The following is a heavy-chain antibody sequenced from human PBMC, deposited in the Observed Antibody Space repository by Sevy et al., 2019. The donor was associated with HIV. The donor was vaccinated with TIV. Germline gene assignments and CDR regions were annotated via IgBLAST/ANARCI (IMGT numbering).Heavy chain of an antibody. CDR2: ISSSSSYI. D-gene: IGHD6-19*01. V-gene: IGHV3-21*01. Sequence: GGSLRLSCAASGFTFSPYSMIWVRQAPGKGLEWVSSISSSSSYIYYTDSVKGRFTISRDNVKNSLYLQMNSLRVEDEAVYYCARDRSVAGTKTFDYWGQGTLVTVSS. CDR1: GFTFSPYS. J-gene: IGHJ4*02. CDR3: ARDRSVAGTKTFDY.